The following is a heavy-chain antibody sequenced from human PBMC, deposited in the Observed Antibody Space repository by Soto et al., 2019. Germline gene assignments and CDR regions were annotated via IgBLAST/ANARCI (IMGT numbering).Heavy chain of an antibody. CDR2: VKPDGSEQ. Sequence: GGSLRLSCAASGFSFGNYWMSWFRQAAGKRLEWLADVKPDGSEQRYVGSVKGRFTISRDNVENSLVLQMTSLRAEDTAVYYCARKNGAFGGSLDLWGQGTVVTVSS. V-gene: IGHV3-7*05. J-gene: IGHJ5*02. CDR1: GFSFGNYW. CDR3: ARKNGAFGGSLDL. D-gene: IGHD3-16*01.